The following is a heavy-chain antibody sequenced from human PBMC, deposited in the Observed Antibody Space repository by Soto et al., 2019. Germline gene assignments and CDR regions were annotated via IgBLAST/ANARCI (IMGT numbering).Heavy chain of an antibody. D-gene: IGHD5-18*01. CDR2: IYWDDDK. CDR1: GFSLSTSGVG. Sequence: QITLKESGPTLVKPTQTLTLTCTFSGFSLSTSGVGVGWIRQPPGKALEWLAFIYWDDDKRYSPSLKSRLTNIKDTSKNQVVLRMTNMDPVDTATYNCAHLVAAGVTYYFDYWGQGTLVTVSS. V-gene: IGHV2-5*02. J-gene: IGHJ4*02. CDR3: AHLVAAGVTYYFDY.